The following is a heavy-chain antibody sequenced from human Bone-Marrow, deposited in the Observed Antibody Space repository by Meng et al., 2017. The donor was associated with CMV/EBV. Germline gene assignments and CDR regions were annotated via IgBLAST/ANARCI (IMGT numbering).Heavy chain of an antibody. CDR1: GFTFSSYW. J-gene: IGHJ4*02. V-gene: IGHV3-7*04. CDR3: AGGRETFWSGYRYFDY. CDR2: IKEDGSEI. Sequence: GKSRKISCAASGFTFSSYWMTWVRQAPGKGLEWVANIKEDGSEIYYVDSVKGRFTISRDNAKNSLYLQMNSLRAEDTAVYYCAGGRETFWSGYRYFDYWGQGTLVTVSS. D-gene: IGHD3-3*01.